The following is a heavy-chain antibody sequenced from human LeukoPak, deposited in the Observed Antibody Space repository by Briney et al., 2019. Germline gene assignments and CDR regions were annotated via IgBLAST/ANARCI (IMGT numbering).Heavy chain of an antibody. CDR1: GGSISSSSYY. V-gene: IGHV4-39*01. Sequence: SETLSLTCTVSGGSISSSSYYWGWIRQSPGKGLEWIGTIYYSGTTYYNPSLRSRVTISVDTSKNQFFLKLSSVTAADTAVYYCARHKLGGSNSLFDYWGQGTLVTVSS. J-gene: IGHJ4*02. CDR2: IYYSGTT. D-gene: IGHD4-23*01. CDR3: ARHKLGGSNSLFDY.